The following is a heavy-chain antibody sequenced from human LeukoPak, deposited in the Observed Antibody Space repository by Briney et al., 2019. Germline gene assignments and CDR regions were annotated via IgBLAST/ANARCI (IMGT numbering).Heavy chain of an antibody. Sequence: GGSLRLSCTASGFTFSNYWMHWVRQSPGKGLVWVSRIKTDGSSTDYADSVKGRFTISRDNAKNTLYLHMKSLRAEDAAVYYCAKAPVTSCRGAYCYPFDSWGQGTVVTVSS. CDR3: AKAPVTSCRGAYCYPFDS. J-gene: IGHJ4*02. V-gene: IGHV3-74*01. D-gene: IGHD2-21*01. CDR2: IKTDGSST. CDR1: GFTFSNYW.